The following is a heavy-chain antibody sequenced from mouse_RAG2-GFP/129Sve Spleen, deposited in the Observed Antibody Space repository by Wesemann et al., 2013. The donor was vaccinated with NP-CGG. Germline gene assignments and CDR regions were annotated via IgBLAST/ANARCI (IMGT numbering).Heavy chain of an antibody. CDR3: ARWGSGYVLAY. V-gene: IGHV3-8*02. D-gene: IGHD3-1*01. CDR2: ISYSGST. Sequence: EYAGYISYSGSTYYNPSLKSRISITRDTSKNQYYLQLNSVTTEDTATYYCARWGSGYVLAYWGQGTLVTVSA. J-gene: IGHJ3*01.